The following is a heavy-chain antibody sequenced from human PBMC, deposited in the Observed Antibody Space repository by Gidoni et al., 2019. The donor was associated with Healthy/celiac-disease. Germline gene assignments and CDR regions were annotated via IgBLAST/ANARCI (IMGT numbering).Heavy chain of an antibody. CDR1: GGSISSYY. CDR2: IYTSGST. CDR3: ARASMIVGTFDY. J-gene: IGHJ4*02. Sequence: QLQLQESGPGLVKPSETLSLTCTVSGGSISSYYWSWIRQPAGKGLYLSGRIYTSGSTNYNPSRKSRVTMSVDTAKNQCSLKLSSVTAADTAVYYCARASMIVGTFDYWGQGTLVTGSS. D-gene: IGHD3-22*01. V-gene: IGHV4-4*07.